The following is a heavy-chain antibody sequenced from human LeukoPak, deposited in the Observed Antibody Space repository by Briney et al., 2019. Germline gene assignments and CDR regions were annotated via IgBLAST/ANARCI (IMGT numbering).Heavy chain of an antibody. CDR1: AFTFSRFS. D-gene: IGHD6-19*01. V-gene: IGHV3-21*01. CDR2: TSSSSDV. CDR3: ARGIAVAAPDY. Sequence: GSLTLSCAASAFTFSRFSMNWVRQAPGKGLEWGSSTSSSSDVYYADSLKGRFTISRDNAKNSLYLQMNSLRADDSAVYYCARGIAVAAPDYWGQGSLVTVSS. J-gene: IGHJ4*02.